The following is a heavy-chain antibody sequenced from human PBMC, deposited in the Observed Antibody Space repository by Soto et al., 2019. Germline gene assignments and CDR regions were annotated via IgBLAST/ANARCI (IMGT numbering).Heavy chain of an antibody. V-gene: IGHV4-31*03. CDR1: GGSISSGGYY. CDR2: IYYSGST. CDR3: ARIDGGSSGGFSY. Sequence: QVHLQESGPGLVKPSQTLSLTCTVSGGSISSGGYYWSWIRQHPGKGLEGIGNIYYSGSTYYNPSLKSRVSISVDTSKNQFSLRLSSVTAADTAVFSCARIDGGSSGGFSYWGQGTLVTVSS. J-gene: IGHJ4*02. D-gene: IGHD6-19*01.